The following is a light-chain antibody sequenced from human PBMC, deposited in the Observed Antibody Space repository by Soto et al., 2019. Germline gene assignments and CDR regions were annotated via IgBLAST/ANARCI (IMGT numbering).Light chain of an antibody. CDR2: DAS. J-gene: IGKJ3*01. CDR3: QQFNNYPVT. CDR1: QGISRS. V-gene: IGKV1D-13*01. Sequence: AIQLTQSPSSLSASVGDRVTITCRASQGISRSLAWYQQKPGTAHKLLFYDASSLESGVPSRFSGTGSGTDFTLTISSLQPEDFATYYCQQFNNYPVTFGPGTKVDIK.